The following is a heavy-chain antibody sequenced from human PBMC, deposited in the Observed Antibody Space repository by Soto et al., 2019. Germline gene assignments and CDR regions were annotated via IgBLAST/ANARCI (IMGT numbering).Heavy chain of an antibody. CDR3: VRSVILSGGSYKGLIWLHYFDT. J-gene: IGHJ4*02. CDR1: GGALSSSKW. Sequence: TSETLSLTCAVSGGALSSSKWWSWVRQPPGKGLEWIGEIYQSGSTNYNPSLESRVRMSVDKSRNEFSLNVNSVTAADTAVYYCVRSVILSGGSYKGLIWLHYFDTWGPGTLVTVSS. D-gene: IGHD3-3*01. CDR2: IYQSGST. V-gene: IGHV4-4*02.